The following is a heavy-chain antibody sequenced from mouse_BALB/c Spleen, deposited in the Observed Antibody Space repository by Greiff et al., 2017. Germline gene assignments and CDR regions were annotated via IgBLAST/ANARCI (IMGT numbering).Heavy chain of an antibody. J-gene: IGHJ4*01. CDR1: GFSLTSYG. V-gene: IGHV2-9*02. Sequence: VQLVESGPGLVAPSQSLSITCTVSGFSLTSYGVHWVRQPPGKGLEWLGVIWAGGSTNYNSALMSRLSISKDNSKSQVFLKMNSLQTDDTARYYCARVGPYYAMDYWGQGTSVTVSS. CDR2: IWAGGST. CDR3: ARVGPYYAMDY.